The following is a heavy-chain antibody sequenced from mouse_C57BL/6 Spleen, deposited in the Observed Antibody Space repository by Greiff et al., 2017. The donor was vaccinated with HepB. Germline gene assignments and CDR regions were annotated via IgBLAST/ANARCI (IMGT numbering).Heavy chain of an antibody. D-gene: IGHD3-2*01. CDR1: GYTFTDYN. CDR3: ARGRQGPWFAY. V-gene: IGHV1-22*01. Sequence: EVQLQQSGPELVKPGASVKMSCKASGYTFTDYNMHWVKQSHGKSLEWIGYINPNNGGTSYNQKFKGKATLPVNKSSSTAYMELRSLTSEDSAVYYCARGRQGPWFAYWGQGTLVTVSA. J-gene: IGHJ3*01. CDR2: INPNNGGT.